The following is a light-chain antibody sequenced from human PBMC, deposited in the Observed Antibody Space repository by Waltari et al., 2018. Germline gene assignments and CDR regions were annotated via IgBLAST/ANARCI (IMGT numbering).Light chain of an antibody. CDR3: QQHGSSPYT. CDR1: QSVSRNY. J-gene: IGKJ2*01. CDR2: VAS. Sequence: EVVLTQSPGTRSLSPGERAALSCRASQSVSRNYLAWYQQKPGQAPRLLISVASSRATGIPDRFSGSGSGTDFTLTISRLEPEDFAVYYCQQHGSSPYTFGQGTKLEIK. V-gene: IGKV3-20*01.